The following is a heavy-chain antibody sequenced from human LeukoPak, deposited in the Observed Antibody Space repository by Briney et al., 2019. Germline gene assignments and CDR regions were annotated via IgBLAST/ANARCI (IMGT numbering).Heavy chain of an antibody. Sequence: GASVKVSCKASGYTFTDYYMHWVRQAPGQGLKWMGWINPNSGDTNYAQKFQGRVTMTRDTSISIAYMELSRLRSDDTAVYYCARADSDAFDIWGQGTMVTVSS. CDR3: ARADSDAFDI. CDR2: INPNSGDT. J-gene: IGHJ3*02. CDR1: GYTFTDYY. V-gene: IGHV1-2*02.